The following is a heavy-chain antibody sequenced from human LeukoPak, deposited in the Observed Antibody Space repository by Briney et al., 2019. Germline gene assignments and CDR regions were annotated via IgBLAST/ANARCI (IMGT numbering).Heavy chain of an antibody. CDR2: IYTSGST. CDR1: GGSISSGSYY. V-gene: IGHV4-61*02. Sequence: SETLSLTCTVSGGSISSGSYYWSWIRQPAGKGLEWIGRIYTSGSTNYNPSLKSRVTISVDTSKNQFSLKLSSVTAADTAVYYCARATWLRAYYYYYYMDVWGKGTTVTISS. D-gene: IGHD5-12*01. J-gene: IGHJ6*03. CDR3: ARATWLRAYYYYYYMDV.